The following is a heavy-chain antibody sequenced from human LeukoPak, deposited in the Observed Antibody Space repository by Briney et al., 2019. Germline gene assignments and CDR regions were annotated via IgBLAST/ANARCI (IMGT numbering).Heavy chain of an antibody. D-gene: IGHD2-2*01. Sequence: GRSLRLSCAASGFTFSTCGMHWVRQAPGKGLEWVAVISHDGSNENYADSVKGRFTVSRDNSKNTLYLQMNSLRAEDTAVYYCAKEMSSSNIDHCGQGTLVTVSS. J-gene: IGHJ4*02. V-gene: IGHV3-30*18. CDR2: ISHDGSNE. CDR3: AKEMSSSNIDH. CDR1: GFTFSTCG.